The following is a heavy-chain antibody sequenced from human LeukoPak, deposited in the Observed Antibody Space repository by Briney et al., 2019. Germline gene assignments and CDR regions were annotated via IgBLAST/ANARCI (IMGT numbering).Heavy chain of an antibody. J-gene: IGHJ3*02. CDR3: AKEYSSSSVSAFDI. V-gene: IGHV3-21*01. D-gene: IGHD6-6*01. CDR2: ISSSSSYI. Sequence: GGSLRLSCAASGFTFSSYSMNWVRQAPGKGLEWVSSISSSSSYIYYADSVKGRFTISRDNAKNSLYLQMNSLRAEDTAVYYCAKEYSSSSVSAFDIWGQGTMVTVSS. CDR1: GFTFSSYS.